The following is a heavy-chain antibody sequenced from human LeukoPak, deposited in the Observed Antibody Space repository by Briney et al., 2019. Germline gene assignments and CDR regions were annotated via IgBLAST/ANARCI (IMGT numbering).Heavy chain of an antibody. J-gene: IGHJ4*02. D-gene: IGHD3-22*01. CDR3: AGVVISSLPFDY. V-gene: IGHV4-38-2*01. Sequence: SETLSLTCAVSGYSISSGYYWGWIRQPPGKGLEWIGSIYHSRSTYYNPSLKGRVTISVDTSKNQFSLKLSSVTAADTAVYYCAGVVISSLPFDYWGQGTLVTVSS. CDR2: IYHSRST. CDR1: GYSISSGYY.